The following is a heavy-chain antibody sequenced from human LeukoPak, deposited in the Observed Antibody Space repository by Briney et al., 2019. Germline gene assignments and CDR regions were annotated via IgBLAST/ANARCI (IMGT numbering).Heavy chain of an antibody. V-gene: IGHV3-21*01. Sequence: GGSLRLSCAASGFTFSSYSMNWVRQAPGKGLEWVSSISSSSSYIYYADSVKGRFTISRDNAKNSLYLQMNSLRAEDTAVYYCARVCSSTSCSHDYWGQGTLVTVSS. D-gene: IGHD2-2*01. CDR2: ISSSSSYI. CDR3: ARVCSSTSCSHDY. CDR1: GFTFSSYS. J-gene: IGHJ4*02.